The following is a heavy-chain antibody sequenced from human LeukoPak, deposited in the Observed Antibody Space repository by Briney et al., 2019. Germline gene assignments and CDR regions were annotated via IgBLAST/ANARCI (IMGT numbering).Heavy chain of an antibody. CDR2: ISGSGGST. CDR3: AKDPTAYYYYGMDV. J-gene: IGHJ6*02. V-gene: IGHV3-23*01. CDR1: GFTFSSYA. Sequence: GGSLRLSCAASGFTFSSYAMSWVRQAPGKVLEWVSAISGSGGSTYYADSVKGRFTISRDNSKNTLYLQMNSLRAEDTAVYYCAKDPTAYYYYGMDVWGQGTTVTVSS.